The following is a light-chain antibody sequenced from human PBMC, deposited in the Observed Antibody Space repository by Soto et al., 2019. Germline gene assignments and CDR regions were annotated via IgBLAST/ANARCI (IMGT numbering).Light chain of an antibody. V-gene: IGKV1-39*01. CDR2: AAS. J-gene: IGKJ3*01. Sequence: DIQMTQSPSSLSASVGDRVTITCRASQNISIYLNWYQQKPGKAPKVLIYAASSLQSGVPSRFSGSGSGTDFTLTISSLHPEDFATYHCQQSYITPFTFGPGTKVDFK. CDR1: QNISIY. CDR3: QQSYITPFT.